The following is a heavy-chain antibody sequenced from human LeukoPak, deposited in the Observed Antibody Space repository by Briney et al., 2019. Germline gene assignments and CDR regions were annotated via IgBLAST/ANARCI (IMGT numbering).Heavy chain of an antibody. CDR1: GGSISSSTYY. Sequence: SETLSLNCTVSGGSISSSTYYWGWIRQPRGRGLEWIASIYYSGSTYYNPSLKSRVTISVDTSKNQFSLKLSSVTAADTAVYYCARLTSGSYRLAFDYWGQGTLVTVSS. CDR2: IYYSGST. CDR3: ARLTSGSYRLAFDY. V-gene: IGHV4-39*01. D-gene: IGHD1-26*01. J-gene: IGHJ4*02.